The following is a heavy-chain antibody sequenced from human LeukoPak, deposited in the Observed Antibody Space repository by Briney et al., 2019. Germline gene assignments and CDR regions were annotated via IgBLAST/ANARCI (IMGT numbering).Heavy chain of an antibody. J-gene: IGHJ5*02. Sequence: PSQTLSLTCAVSGGSISSGGYSWSWIRQPPGKGLEWIGYIYHSGSTYYNPSLKSRVTISVDRSKNQFSLKLSSVTAADTAVYYCARVLLWFGEFDWFDPWGQGTLVTVSS. CDR1: GGSISSGGYS. V-gene: IGHV4-30-2*01. CDR2: IYHSGST. CDR3: ARVLLWFGEFDWFDP. D-gene: IGHD3-10*01.